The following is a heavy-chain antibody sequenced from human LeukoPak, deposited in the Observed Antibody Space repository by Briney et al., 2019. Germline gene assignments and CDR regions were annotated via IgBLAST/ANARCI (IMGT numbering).Heavy chain of an antibody. Sequence: GGSLRLSCAASGFTFSNYVMGWVRQDPGKGLQWVSIINGSGSFTSYADSVKGRLTISRDNSKNTLYLQMNSLRAEDTAVYYCAKCPTPEAEQLRIHFDYWGQGTLVTVSS. CDR2: INGSGSFT. V-gene: IGHV3-23*05. D-gene: IGHD6-6*01. CDR3: AKCPTPEAEQLRIHFDY. CDR1: GFTFSNYV. J-gene: IGHJ4*02.